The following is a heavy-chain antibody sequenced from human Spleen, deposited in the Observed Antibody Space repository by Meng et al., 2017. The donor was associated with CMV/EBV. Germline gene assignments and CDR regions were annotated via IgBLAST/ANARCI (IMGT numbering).Heavy chain of an antibody. V-gene: IGHV3-21*01. CDR3: AKGYDFWSGYLEY. CDR2: ISSSSIYI. CDR1: GFTFSSYS. Sequence: GGSLRLSCAASGFTFSSYSINWVRQAPGEGLEWVASISSSSIYIYYADSVRGRFTISRDNAKNSLYLQMNSLRAEDTAVYYCAKGYDFWSGYLEYWGQGTLVTVSS. J-gene: IGHJ4*02. D-gene: IGHD3-3*01.